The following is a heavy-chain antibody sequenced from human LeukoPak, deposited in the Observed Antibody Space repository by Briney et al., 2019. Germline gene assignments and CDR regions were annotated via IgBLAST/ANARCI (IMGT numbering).Heavy chain of an antibody. CDR1: GGSISSSSYY. V-gene: IGHV4-39*02. J-gene: IGHJ5*02. Sequence: SETLSLTCTVSGGSISSSSYYWGWIRQPPGKGLEWIGSIYYSGSTYYNPSLKSRVTISVDTSKNQFSLKLSSVTAADTAVYYCAREGLNMVRGVIPKEAWGWFDPWGQGTLVTVSS. D-gene: IGHD3-10*01. CDR2: IYYSGST. CDR3: AREGLNMVRGVIPKEAWGWFDP.